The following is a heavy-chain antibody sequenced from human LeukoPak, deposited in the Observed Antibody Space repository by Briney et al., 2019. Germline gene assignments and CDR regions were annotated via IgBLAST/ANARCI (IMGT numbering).Heavy chain of an antibody. V-gene: IGHV1-69*01. D-gene: IGHD3-9*01. CDR2: VIPIFGTA. Sequence: SVKVSCKASGGTFSSYAISWVRQAPGQGLEWMGGVIPIFGTANYPQKFQGRVTITADESTSTAYMELSSLRSEDTAVYYCASPPNSQYYDISTGYPVWGQGTTVTVS. CDR3: ASPPNSQYYDISTGYPV. J-gene: IGHJ6*02. CDR1: GGTFSSYA.